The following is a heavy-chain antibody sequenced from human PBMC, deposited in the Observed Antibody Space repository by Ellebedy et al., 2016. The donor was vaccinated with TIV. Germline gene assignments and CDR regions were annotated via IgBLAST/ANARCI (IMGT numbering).Heavy chain of an antibody. D-gene: IGHD5-12*01. J-gene: IGHJ6*02. V-gene: IGHV1-2*02. Sequence: AASVKVSCKASGYTFTGYYMHWVRQAPGQGLEWMGWINPNSGGTNYAQKFQGRVTMTRDPSISTAYMELSRLRSEDTAVYYCARTRGYSGYDSYGMDVWGQGTTVTVSS. CDR3: ARTRGYSGYDSYGMDV. CDR2: INPNSGGT. CDR1: GYTFTGYY.